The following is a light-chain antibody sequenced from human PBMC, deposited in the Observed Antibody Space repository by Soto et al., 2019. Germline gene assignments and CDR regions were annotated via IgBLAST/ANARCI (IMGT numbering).Light chain of an antibody. CDR1: SSDVGDYNY. V-gene: IGLV2-8*01. CDR3: SSYAGAYVV. Sequence: QSALTQPPSASGSPGQSVTISCTGTSSDVGDYNYVSWYQQHPGKAPKLMIYEVSKRPSGVPERFSGSKSGNTASLTVSGLQAEDEADYYCSSYAGAYVVFGGVNKLTVL. J-gene: IGLJ2*01. CDR2: EVS.